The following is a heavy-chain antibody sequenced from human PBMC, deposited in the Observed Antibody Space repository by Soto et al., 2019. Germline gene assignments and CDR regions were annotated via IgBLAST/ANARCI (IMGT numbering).Heavy chain of an antibody. Sequence: SVKVSCKASGGTFSSYAISWVRQAPGQGLEWMGGIIPMFGTANYAQKFQGRVTITADESTSTAHMELSSLRSEDTAVYYCATAPRQLVLLYYYYGMDVCGQGTTVTVSS. CDR2: IIPMFGTA. CDR3: ATAPRQLVLLYYYYGMDV. CDR1: GGTFSSYA. J-gene: IGHJ6*02. V-gene: IGHV1-69*13. D-gene: IGHD6-13*01.